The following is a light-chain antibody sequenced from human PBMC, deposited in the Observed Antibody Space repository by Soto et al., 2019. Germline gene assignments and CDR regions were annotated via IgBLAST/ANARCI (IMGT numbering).Light chain of an antibody. CDR2: DAS. Sequence: IQMTQSPSTLSASVGDRVAISCRASQSVGVWLAWYQQKPGKAPRFLIYDASSIESGVPSRFSGSGYGTEFTLTISSLQPEDFATYYCQQYNDYSRTFGQGTKVEIK. V-gene: IGKV1-5*03. CDR3: QQYNDYSRT. CDR1: QSVGVW. J-gene: IGKJ1*01.